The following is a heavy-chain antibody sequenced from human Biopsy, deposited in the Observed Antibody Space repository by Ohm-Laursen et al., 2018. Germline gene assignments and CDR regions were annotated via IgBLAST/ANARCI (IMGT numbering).Heavy chain of an antibody. Sequence: SLRLSCAAAEFIFSRFWMNWVRQAPGEGLEWVSSISSRSSDIYYADSVKGRFTISRDNAKNSLFLHMNSLRAEDTAVYYCARESALKWYQSLSYFNGMDVWGQGTTVTVSS. CDR1: EFIFSRFW. CDR2: ISSRSSDI. D-gene: IGHD2-2*01. J-gene: IGHJ6*02. CDR3: ARESALKWYQSLSYFNGMDV. V-gene: IGHV3-21*01.